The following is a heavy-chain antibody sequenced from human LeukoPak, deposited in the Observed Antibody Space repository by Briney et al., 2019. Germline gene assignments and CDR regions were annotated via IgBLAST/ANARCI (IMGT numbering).Heavy chain of an antibody. J-gene: IGHJ4*02. D-gene: IGHD6-19*01. V-gene: IGHV3-23*01. Sequence: GGSLTLFCAASGFTFSSYAMSWVRHAPGEGRECVTAISGSDGSTDYADPVKGRFTISRDNFKNTLYLQMNSLSAEDTAVYYCAKVSSGWYVDYFDYWGQGTLVTVSS. CDR3: AKVSSGWYVDYFDY. CDR1: GFTFSSYA. CDR2: ISGSDGST.